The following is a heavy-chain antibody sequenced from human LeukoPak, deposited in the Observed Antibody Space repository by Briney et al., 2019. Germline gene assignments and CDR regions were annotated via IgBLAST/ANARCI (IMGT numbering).Heavy chain of an antibody. V-gene: IGHV3-20*01. CDR3: ARVPGSHYYYYMDV. CDR2: ISKSGRAT. J-gene: IGHJ6*03. Sequence: GGSLRLSCAASGFKFDDYEMSWVRQVPGKGLEYVSGISKSGRATGYGDSVKGRFTISRDNAKNSLFLQMTSLRAEDTALYHCARVPGSHYYYYMDVWGKGAAVAVSS. CDR1: GFKFDDYE.